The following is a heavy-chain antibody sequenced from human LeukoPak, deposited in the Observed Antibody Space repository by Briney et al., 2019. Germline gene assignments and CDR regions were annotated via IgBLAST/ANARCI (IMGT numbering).Heavy chain of an antibody. Sequence: GGSLRLSCAASGFTFDDYGMSWVRQAPGKGLEWVSGINWNGGSTGYADSVKGRFTISRDNAKTSLYLQMNSLRAEDTALYHCAREGNYDILTGSMGAFDIWGQGTMVTVSS. CDR3: AREGNYDILTGSMGAFDI. D-gene: IGHD3-9*01. CDR2: INWNGGST. CDR1: GFTFDDYG. V-gene: IGHV3-20*01. J-gene: IGHJ3*02.